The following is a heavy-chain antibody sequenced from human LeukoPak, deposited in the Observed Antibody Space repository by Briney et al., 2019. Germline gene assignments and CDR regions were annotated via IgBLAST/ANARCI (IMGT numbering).Heavy chain of an antibody. CDR3: ARQTVTTLLAY. V-gene: IGHV3-66*04. CDR1: GFTVSSNY. CDR2: ICSGGTT. J-gene: IGHJ4*02. Sequence: GGSLRLSCAASGFTVSSNYMSWVRQAPGKGLEWVSIICSGGTTYYADSVKGRFTISRDNSKNTLYLQMNSLRAEDTAVYYCARQTVTTLLAYWGQGTLVTVSS. D-gene: IGHD4-17*01.